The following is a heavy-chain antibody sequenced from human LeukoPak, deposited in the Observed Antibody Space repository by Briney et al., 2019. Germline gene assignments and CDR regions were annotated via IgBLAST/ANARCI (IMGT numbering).Heavy chain of an antibody. CDR2: IYYSGNT. V-gene: IGHV4-39*01. CDR1: GVSISSSNSY. CDR3: ARQTGSRLFILP. Sequence: SETLSLTCTVSGVSISSSNSYWGWIRQPPGKGLEWIGSIYYSGNTYYNASLKSQVSISIDTSKNQFSLRLTSVTAADTAVYYCARQTGSRLFILPGGQGTLVTVSS. D-gene: IGHD3/OR15-3a*01. J-gene: IGHJ4*02.